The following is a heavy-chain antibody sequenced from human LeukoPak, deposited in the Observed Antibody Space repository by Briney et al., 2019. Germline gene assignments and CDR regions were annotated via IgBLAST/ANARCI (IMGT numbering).Heavy chain of an antibody. V-gene: IGHV3-11*01. J-gene: IGHJ4*02. CDR1: GFAFSDYY. Sequence: PGGSLRLSCAASGFAFSDYYMNWIRQAPGKGLEWVSYISNSGSTIYYADSVKGRFTISRDNAKNSLYLQMNSLRAEDTAVYYCARYPFDYWGQGTLVTVSS. CDR2: ISNSGSTI. CDR3: ARYPFDY.